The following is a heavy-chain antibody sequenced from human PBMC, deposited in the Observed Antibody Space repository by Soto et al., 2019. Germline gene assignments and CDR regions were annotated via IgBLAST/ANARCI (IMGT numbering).Heavy chain of an antibody. J-gene: IGHJ5*02. CDR3: ARVDILSRRDTNWFDP. D-gene: IGHD3-9*01. CDR2: IYYSGST. V-gene: IGHV4-31*03. Sequence: SETLSLTCTVSGCSISSGGYYWSWIRQHPGKGLEWIGYIYYSGSTYYNPSLKSRVTISVDTSKNQFSLKLSSVTAADTAVYYCARVDILSRRDTNWFDPWGQGTLVTVSS. CDR1: GCSISSGGYY.